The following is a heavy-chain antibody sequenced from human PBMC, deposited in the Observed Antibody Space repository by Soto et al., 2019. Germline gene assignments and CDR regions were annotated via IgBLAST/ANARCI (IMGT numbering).Heavy chain of an antibody. D-gene: IGHD7-27*01. CDR1: GDSVSSNSAA. CDR2: TYYRSKWYN. J-gene: IGHJ3*01. Sequence: SQTLSLTCAISGDSVSSNSAAWNWIRQSPSRGLEWLGRTYYRSKWYNDYALSLRSRITVNPDTSRNQFSLHLNSVTPEDTAVYYCARVTGDTRGDALNVWGQGTMVTVS. CDR3: ARVTGDTRGDALNV. V-gene: IGHV6-1*01.